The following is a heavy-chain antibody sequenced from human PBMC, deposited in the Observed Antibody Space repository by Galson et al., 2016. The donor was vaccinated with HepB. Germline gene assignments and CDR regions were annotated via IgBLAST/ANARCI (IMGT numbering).Heavy chain of an antibody. V-gene: IGHV3-23*01. Sequence: SLRLSCAVSGFTFRNHGMTWVRQAPGKGLECVSSISMSGASTDYADSVKGRFTISRDNSKNTLYLQMNSLRVEDTAIYYCVQGSTAPAVWGKGTTVTVSS. D-gene: IGHD2-2*01. J-gene: IGHJ6*04. CDR1: GFTFRNHG. CDR2: ISMSGAST. CDR3: VQGSTAPAV.